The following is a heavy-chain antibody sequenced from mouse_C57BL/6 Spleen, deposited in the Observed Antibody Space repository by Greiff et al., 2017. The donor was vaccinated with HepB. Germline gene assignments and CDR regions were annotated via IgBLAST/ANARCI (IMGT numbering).Heavy chain of an antibody. CDR3: AREYYYGSSLWYFDV. Sequence: VQLQQSGPELVKPGASVKISCKASGYAFSSSWMNWVKQRPGKGLEWIGRIYPGDGDTNYNGKFKGKATLTADKSSSTASMQLSSLTSEDSAVYFCAREYYYGSSLWYFDVWGTGTTVTVSS. V-gene: IGHV1-82*01. CDR2: IYPGDGDT. J-gene: IGHJ1*03. CDR1: GYAFSSSW. D-gene: IGHD1-1*01.